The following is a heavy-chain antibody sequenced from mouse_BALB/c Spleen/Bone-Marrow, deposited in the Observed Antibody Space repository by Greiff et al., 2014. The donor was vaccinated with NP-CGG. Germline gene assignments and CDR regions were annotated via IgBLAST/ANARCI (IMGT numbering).Heavy chain of an antibody. Sequence: VQLKGSGGGLVKPGGALKLSCATSGFPFSDCYMYWVRPTPEKRLEGVATISDGGSYTYYPDSVKGRFTISRDNAKNNLYLQMSSLKSEDTAIYYCAREGNYGYFDYWGQGTTLTVSS. CDR1: GFPFSDCY. V-gene: IGHV5-4*02. CDR3: AREGNYGYFDY. J-gene: IGHJ2*01. D-gene: IGHD1-1*01. CDR2: ISDGGSYT.